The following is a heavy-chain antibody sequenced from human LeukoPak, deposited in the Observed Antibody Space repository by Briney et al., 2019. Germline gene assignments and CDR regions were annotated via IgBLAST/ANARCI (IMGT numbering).Heavy chain of an antibody. Sequence: GGSLRLSCAASGFTFSSYAMSWVRQAPGKGLEWVSSISSSSSYIYYADSVKGRFTISRDNAKNSLYLQMNSLRAEDTAVYYCARDLYLVDSYGLYYYYGMDVWGQGTTVTVSS. CDR3: ARDLYLVDSYGLYYYYGMDV. V-gene: IGHV3-21*01. CDR2: ISSSSSYI. J-gene: IGHJ6*02. D-gene: IGHD5-18*01. CDR1: GFTFSSYA.